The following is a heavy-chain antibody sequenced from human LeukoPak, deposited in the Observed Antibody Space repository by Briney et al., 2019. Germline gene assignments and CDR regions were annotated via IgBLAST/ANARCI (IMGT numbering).Heavy chain of an antibody. D-gene: IGHD3-10*01. CDR3: ARDRSFVGYYGSGSYFEPYDAFDI. Sequence: GGSLRLSCAASGFTFSSHSMNWVRQAPGKGLEWASSISSSSSYIYYADSVKGRFTISRDNAKNSLYLQMNSLRAEDTAVYYCARDRSFVGYYGSGSYFEPYDAFDIWGQGTMVTVSS. CDR1: GFTFSSHS. J-gene: IGHJ3*02. CDR2: ISSSSSYI. V-gene: IGHV3-21*01.